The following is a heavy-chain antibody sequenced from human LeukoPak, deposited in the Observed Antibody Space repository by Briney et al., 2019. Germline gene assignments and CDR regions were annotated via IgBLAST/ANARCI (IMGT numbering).Heavy chain of an antibody. V-gene: IGHV3-74*01. CDR1: GFVFNNFW. J-gene: IGHJ3*01. D-gene: IGHD3-10*01. Sequence: GGSLRLSCAASGFVFNNFWMHWVRQVPGKRPEWLAHITGDGSITNYADSVTGRFRISRDNARNTVSLQMNNLRVDDTAVYFCARARGGEVAFNPWGRGKMATSSS. CDR3: ARARGGEVAFNP. CDR2: ITGDGSIT.